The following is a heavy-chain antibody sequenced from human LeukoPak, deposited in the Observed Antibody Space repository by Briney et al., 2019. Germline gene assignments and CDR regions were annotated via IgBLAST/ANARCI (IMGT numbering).Heavy chain of an antibody. CDR1: GYTFTGYY. J-gene: IGHJ6*03. V-gene: IGHV7-4-1*02. Sequence: GASVKVSCKASGYTFTGYYMHWVRQAPGQGLEWMGWINTNTGNPTYAQGFTGRFAFSLDTSVSTAYLQISSLKAEDTAVYYCARGRFLEWLSLSHYYYYMDVWGKGTTVTVSS. CDR2: INTNTGNP. CDR3: ARGRFLEWLSLSHYYYYMDV. D-gene: IGHD3-3*01.